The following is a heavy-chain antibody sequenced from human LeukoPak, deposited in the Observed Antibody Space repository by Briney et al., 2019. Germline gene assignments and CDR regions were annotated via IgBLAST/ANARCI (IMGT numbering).Heavy chain of an antibody. D-gene: IGHD6-13*01. V-gene: IGHV3-7*01. CDR3: ARKYGAGTIYKPFDY. CDR2: IKQDGSEK. Sequence: PGGSLRLSCAASGFTFSSYWMSWVRQAPGKGLEWVANIKQDGSEKYYVDSVKGRFTISRDNAKNSLYLQMNSLRAEDTAVYYCARKYGAGTIYKPFDYWGQGTLVTVSS. CDR1: GFTFSSYW. J-gene: IGHJ4*02.